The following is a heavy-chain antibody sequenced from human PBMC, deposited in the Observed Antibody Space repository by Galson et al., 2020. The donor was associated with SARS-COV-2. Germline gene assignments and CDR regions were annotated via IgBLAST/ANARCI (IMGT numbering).Heavy chain of an antibody. CDR3: AKLETFSSASHLLES. D-gene: IGHD6-6*01. CDR1: GFTFGSYA. V-gene: IGHV3-23*01. Sequence: GESLKISCVGSGFTFGSYAMSWVRKPPGKGLEWVSVSSGSGAITYDADSVKGRFTISRDNSKNTLLLQMNSLRAEDTALYYCAKLETFSSASHLLESWGQGVLVTVSS. J-gene: IGHJ4*02. CDR2: SSGSGAIT.